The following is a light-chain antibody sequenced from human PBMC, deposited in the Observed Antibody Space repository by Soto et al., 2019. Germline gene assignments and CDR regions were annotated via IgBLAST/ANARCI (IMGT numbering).Light chain of an antibody. CDR2: TNT. J-gene: IGLJ1*01. Sequence: QSVLTXPPXXXXXXGQRVTISCSGXXXNVGGNPVNWYQHVPTTAPKLLIYTNTQRPSGVPDRFSGSKSGTSASLAISGLHSEDEADYYCASWDDSLNGPVFGTGTKLTVL. CDR1: XXNVGGNP. CDR3: ASWDDSLNGPV. V-gene: IGLV1-44*01.